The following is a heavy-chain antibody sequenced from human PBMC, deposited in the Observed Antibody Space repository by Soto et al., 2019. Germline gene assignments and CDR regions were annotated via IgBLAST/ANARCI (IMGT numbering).Heavy chain of an antibody. CDR3: AEDVS. CDR2: IKEDGSER. J-gene: IGHJ4*02. CDR1: GFTFSTHW. Sequence: EVQLVESGGDLVQPGGSLRLSCAASGFTFSTHWMSWVRQAPGKGLEWVANIKEDGSERYYADSVKGRFTISRDNAKNSLYLQMNCLRVEDTALYYCAEDVSWGQGTLVTVSS. V-gene: IGHV3-7*05.